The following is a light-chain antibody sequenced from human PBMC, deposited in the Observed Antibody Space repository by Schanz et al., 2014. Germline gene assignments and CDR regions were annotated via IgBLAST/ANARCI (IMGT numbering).Light chain of an antibody. J-gene: IGKJ3*01. V-gene: IGKV3-20*01. Sequence: NVLMQSPGTLSLSPGERATFPCRASQSVSSSYLAWYHQQPGQAPRLLIYGASSGATGIPDRFSGSGSGTDFTRTISRLETEDFAVYYCQQYSRWPLFGPGTAVDIK. CDR1: QSVSSSY. CDR2: GAS. CDR3: QQYSRWPL.